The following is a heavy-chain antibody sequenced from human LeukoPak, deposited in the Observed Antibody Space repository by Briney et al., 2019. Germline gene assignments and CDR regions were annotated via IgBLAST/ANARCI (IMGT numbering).Heavy chain of an antibody. CDR1: GYTFTSNY. V-gene: IGHV1-46*01. CDR3: ARASGSSAVPFDY. J-gene: IGHJ4*02. D-gene: IGHD3-10*01. CDR2: IAPSSGTT. Sequence: ASVKVSCKAPGYTFTSNYMHWVRQAPGQGLEWMGVIAPSSGTTSYAQKFQGRVTMTRDTSTSTLYMELSSLTSEDTAVYYCARASGSSAVPFDYWGQGTLVTVSS.